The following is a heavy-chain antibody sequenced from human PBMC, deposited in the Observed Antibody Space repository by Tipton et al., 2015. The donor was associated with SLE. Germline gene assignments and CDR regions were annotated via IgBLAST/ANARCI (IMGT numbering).Heavy chain of an antibody. D-gene: IGHD5-12*01. CDR2: IYPGDSDT. V-gene: IGHV5-51*03. CDR1: GYSFISYW. Sequence: VQLVQSGAEVKKPGESLKISCKGSGYSFISYWIGWVRQMPGKGLEWMGIIYPGDSDTRYSPSFQGQVTISADKSISTAYLQWSSLKASDTAMYYRARSVWWLPPDYYYYMDVWGKGTTVTVSS. J-gene: IGHJ6*03. CDR3: ARSVWWLPPDYYYYMDV.